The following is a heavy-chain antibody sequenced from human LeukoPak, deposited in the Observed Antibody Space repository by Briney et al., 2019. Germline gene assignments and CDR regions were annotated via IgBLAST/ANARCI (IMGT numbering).Heavy chain of an antibody. D-gene: IGHD2-15*01. J-gene: IGHJ2*01. CDR3: ARRGGSGGYWYFDL. CDR2: IDPSDSYT. V-gene: IGHV5-10-1*01. CDR1: GSSFTSYW. Sequence: GESLQISCKGSGSSFTSYWINWARQLPGKGLEWMGKIDPSDSYTTYSPSFQGHVTISVDKSINTAYLQWSSLRASDSAMYYCARRGGSGGYWYFDLWGRGTLVTVSS.